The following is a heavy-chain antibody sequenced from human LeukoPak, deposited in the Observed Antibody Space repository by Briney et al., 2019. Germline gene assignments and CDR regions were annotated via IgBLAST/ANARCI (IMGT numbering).Heavy chain of an antibody. J-gene: IGHJ4*02. CDR3: AKDPHPYGASVGGYHFDY. CDR2: ISYGGNNT. Sequence: GGSLRLSCAASGFTFTDYAMNWVRQAPGKGLEWVSGISYGGNNTYYADSVKGRFTISRDNPRNTLNLALNSLRAEDTAVYYCAKDPHPYGASVGGYHFDYWGQGTLVTVSS. CDR1: GFTFTDYA. D-gene: IGHD4-17*01. V-gene: IGHV3-23*01.